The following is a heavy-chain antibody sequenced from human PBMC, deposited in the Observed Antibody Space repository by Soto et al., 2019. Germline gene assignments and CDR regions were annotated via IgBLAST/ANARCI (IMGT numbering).Heavy chain of an antibody. CDR3: TRGPRPTSVGTGAY. CDR1: GFTFSTYW. J-gene: IGHJ4*02. V-gene: IGHV3-74*01. D-gene: IGHD3-10*01. Sequence: GGSLRLSCAASGFTFSTYWMHWVRQAPGKGLVWVSRINYDGSSTDYADSVKGRFTISRDNAKNALYLQMNTLTAEDTAVYYCTRGPRPTSVGTGAYWGQGTLVTVSS. CDR2: INYDGSST.